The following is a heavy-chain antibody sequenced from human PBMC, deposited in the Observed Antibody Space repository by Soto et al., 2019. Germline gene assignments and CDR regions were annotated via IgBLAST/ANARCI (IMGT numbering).Heavy chain of an antibody. V-gene: IGHV3-30-3*01. CDR2: ISYDGSNK. J-gene: IGHJ4*02. Sequence: VGSLWLARAACVFTVTRYAIPWVRQAPGKGLEWVAVISYDGSNKYYADSVKGRFTISRDNSKNTLYLQMNSLRAEDTAVYYCGRGILPDYWGQRTLVTVSS. D-gene: IGHD2-2*01. CDR3: GRGILPDY. CDR1: VFTVTRYA.